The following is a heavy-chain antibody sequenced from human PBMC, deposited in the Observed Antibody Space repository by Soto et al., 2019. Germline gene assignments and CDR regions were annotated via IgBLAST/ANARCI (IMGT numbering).Heavy chain of an antibody. V-gene: IGHV3-9*01. Sequence: EVQLVESGGGLVQPGRSLRLSCAASGFTFDDYAMHWVRQAPGKGLEWASGVSWNSGSIGDADSVKGRFTISRDNAKNTLYLEMNSLRSEDTVLYYRAKDIRYYDRTFYYYGMDVWVHGTTVTVSS. J-gene: IGHJ6*02. CDR3: AKDIRYYDRTFYYYGMDV. CDR1: GFTFDDYA. D-gene: IGHD3-22*01. CDR2: VSWNSGSI.